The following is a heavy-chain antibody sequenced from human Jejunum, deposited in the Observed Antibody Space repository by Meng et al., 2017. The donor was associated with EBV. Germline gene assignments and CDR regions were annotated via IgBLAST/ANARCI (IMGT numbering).Heavy chain of an antibody. D-gene: IGHD3-16*01. V-gene: IGHV3-30-3*01. CDR1: GFTFRGHV. J-gene: IGHJ4*02. Sequence: QVHLVGSGGGVVQPGSSLRLSCAASGFTFRGHVMQWVRQAPGKGLKWVALISNDGNNKYYADSVKGRFTISRDNSKNTLYLQMNSLRVDDTALYYCTREWGADYWGQGTLVTVSS. CDR2: ISNDGNNK. CDR3: TREWGADY.